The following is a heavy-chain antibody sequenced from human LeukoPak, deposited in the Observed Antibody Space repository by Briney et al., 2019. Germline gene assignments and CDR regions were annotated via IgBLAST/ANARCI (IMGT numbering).Heavy chain of an antibody. CDR3: AASTLNWFDP. Sequence: PGGSLRLSCVASGFTFSSYWMTWVRQAPGKGLEWVANIKQDGSEKYYVDSVKGRFTISRDNAKNSLYLQMNSLRGEDTAVYYCAASTLNWFDPWGQGTLVTVSS. J-gene: IGHJ5*02. CDR2: IKQDGSEK. CDR1: GFTFSSYW. V-gene: IGHV3-7*03.